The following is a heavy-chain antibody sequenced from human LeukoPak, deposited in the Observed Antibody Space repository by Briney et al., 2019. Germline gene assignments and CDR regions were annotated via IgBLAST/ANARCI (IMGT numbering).Heavy chain of an antibody. CDR2: IRSKAYGGTT. Sequence: PGGSLRLSRTASGFTFGDYAMSWFRQAPGKGLEWVGFIRSKAYGGTTEYAASVKGRFTISRDDSKSIAYLQMNSLKTEDTAVYYCTRPFSGIAVAGTGFDYWGQGTLVTVSS. CDR3: TRPFSGIAVAGTGFDY. J-gene: IGHJ4*02. CDR1: GFTFGDYA. V-gene: IGHV3-49*03. D-gene: IGHD6-19*01.